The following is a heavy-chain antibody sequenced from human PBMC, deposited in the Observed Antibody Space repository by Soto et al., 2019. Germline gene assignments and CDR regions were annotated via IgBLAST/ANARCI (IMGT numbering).Heavy chain of an antibody. CDR1: GFTVSSNY. V-gene: IGHV3-66*01. D-gene: IGHD4-17*01. CDR3: ARDSPMTTVTTTAFDI. Sequence: PGGSLRLSCAASGFTVSSNYMSWVRQAPGKGLEWVSVIYSGGSTYYADSVKGRFTISRDNSKNTLYLQMNSLRAEDTAVYYCARDSPMTTVTTTAFDIWGQGTMVTVSS. J-gene: IGHJ3*02. CDR2: IYSGGST.